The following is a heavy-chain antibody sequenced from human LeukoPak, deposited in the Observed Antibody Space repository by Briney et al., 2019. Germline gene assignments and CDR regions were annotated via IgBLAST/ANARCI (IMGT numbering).Heavy chain of an antibody. D-gene: IGHD3-22*01. J-gene: IGHJ6*02. Sequence: GGSLRLSCAASGFTFSGSAIHWVRQASGQGLEWVGRIGSETKDYATGYAASVKGRFTISRDDSKNTAYLQMNSLKTEDTAVYYCTRLEDRSGSFSYVMDVWGPGTTVTVSS. V-gene: IGHV3-73*01. CDR2: IGSETKDYAT. CDR1: GFTFSGSA. CDR3: TRLEDRSGSFSYVMDV.